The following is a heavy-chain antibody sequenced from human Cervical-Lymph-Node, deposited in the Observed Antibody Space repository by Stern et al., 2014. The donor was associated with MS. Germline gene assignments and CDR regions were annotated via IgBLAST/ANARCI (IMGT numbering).Heavy chain of an antibody. CDR1: GFTFSYYR. CDR3: ARIVGRSDLDI. D-gene: IGHD1-26*01. CDR2: ISHNRGKI. J-gene: IGHJ4*02. Sequence: VQLVESGGGLEQPGGSLRLSCAASGFTFSYYRMNWVRQAPGKGLEWVAYISHNRGKIYYADSVKGRFTISRDNAKQSLYLQMNSLRAGDTAVYYCARIVGRSDLDIWGRGTLVTVSS. V-gene: IGHV3-48*01.